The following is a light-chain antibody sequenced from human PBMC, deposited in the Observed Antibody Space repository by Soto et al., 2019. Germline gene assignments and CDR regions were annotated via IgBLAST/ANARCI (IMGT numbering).Light chain of an antibody. Sequence: DIQMTQSPSSLSASVGDRVTITCRASQSIGTSLNWYQQKPGKAAKLLNYAASSFQSGVPSRFSGTGSETDFTLTISSLQPEDFATYYCQQSYSTPTFGGGTKVEIK. V-gene: IGKV1-39*01. CDR2: AAS. CDR3: QQSYSTPT. CDR1: QSIGTS. J-gene: IGKJ4*01.